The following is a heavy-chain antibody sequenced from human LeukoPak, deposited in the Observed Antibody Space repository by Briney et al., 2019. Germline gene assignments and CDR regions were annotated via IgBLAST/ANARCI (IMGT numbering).Heavy chain of an antibody. D-gene: IGHD6-6*01. CDR2: ISSSSYI. V-gene: IGHV3-21*01. Sequence: PGGSLRLSCAASGFTFSSYSMNWVRQAPGKGLEWVSSISSSSYIYYADSVKGRFTISRDNAKNSLYLQMNSLRAEDTAVYYCARGSKKQLALFYYYYYMDVWGKGTTVTVSS. CDR3: ARGSKKQLALFYYYYYMDV. CDR1: GFTFSSYS. J-gene: IGHJ6*03.